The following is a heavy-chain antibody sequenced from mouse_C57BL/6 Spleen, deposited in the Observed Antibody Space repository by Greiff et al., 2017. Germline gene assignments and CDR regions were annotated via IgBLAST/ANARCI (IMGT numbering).Heavy chain of an antibody. D-gene: IGHD4-1*01. V-gene: IGHV5-16*01. Sequence: EVQLVESEGGLVQPGSSMKLSCTASGFTFSDYYMAWVRQVPEKGLEWVANINYDGSSTYYLDSLKSRFIISRDNAKNILYLQMSSLKSEDTATYYCARPNWDGADYFDYWGQGTTLTVSS. J-gene: IGHJ2*01. CDR2: INYDGSST. CDR3: ARPNWDGADYFDY. CDR1: GFTFSDYY.